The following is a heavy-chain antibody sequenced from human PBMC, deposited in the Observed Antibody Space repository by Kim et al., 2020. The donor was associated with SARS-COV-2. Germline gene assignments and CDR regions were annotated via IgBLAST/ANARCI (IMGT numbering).Heavy chain of an antibody. V-gene: IGHV3-49*02. Sequence: ASVKGNFTISRDDSKSIAYLQMNSLKTEDTAVYYCTRDFWDIVVVVAATDYWGQGTLVTVSS. CDR3: TRDFWDIVVVVAATDY. J-gene: IGHJ4*02. D-gene: IGHD2-15*01.